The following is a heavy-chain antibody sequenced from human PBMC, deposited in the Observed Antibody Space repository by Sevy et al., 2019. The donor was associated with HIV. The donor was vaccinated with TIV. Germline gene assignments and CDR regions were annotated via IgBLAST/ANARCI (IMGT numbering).Heavy chain of an antibody. V-gene: IGHV4-59*11. CDR3: ARDMDNFYGMDV. CDR2: IYYNGNA. Sequence: SETLSLTCTVSGVSISTHSWSWIRQPPGKGLEYIGYIYYNGNANYNPSFQSRVTISGDTSMNHLSLKLTSVTAADTAVYYCARDMDNFYGMDVWGQGTTVTVSS. J-gene: IGHJ6*02. D-gene: IGHD3-10*01. CDR1: GVSISTHS.